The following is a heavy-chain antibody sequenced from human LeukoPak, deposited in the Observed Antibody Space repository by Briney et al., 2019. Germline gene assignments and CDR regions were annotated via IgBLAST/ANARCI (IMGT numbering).Heavy chain of an antibody. D-gene: IGHD3-10*01. CDR1: GGSFSSYS. CDR3: ARGYYPPRWYFDL. J-gene: IGHJ2*01. CDR2: IIEQGNA. Sequence: SETLSLTCALYGGSFSSYSWSWTWIRQTPEKGLEWIGEIIEQGNANYNPSLKSRVTIDLDTSKNQFSLKLTSMTAADTAMYYCARGYYPPRWYFDLWGRGTLVTISS. V-gene: IGHV4-34*01.